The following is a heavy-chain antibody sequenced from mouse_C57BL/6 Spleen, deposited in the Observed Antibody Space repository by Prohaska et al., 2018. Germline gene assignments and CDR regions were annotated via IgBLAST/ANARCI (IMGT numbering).Heavy chain of an antibody. D-gene: IGHD3-2*02. Sequence: QVQLQQPGAELVKPGASVKLSCKASGYTFTSYWMQWVKQRPGQGLEWIGEIDPSDSYTNYNQKFKGKATLTVDTSSSTAYMQLSSLTSEDSAVYYCARPAQATGTDYWGQGTTLTVSS. CDR3: ARPAQATGTDY. CDR1: GYTFTSYW. CDR2: IDPSDSYT. J-gene: IGHJ2*01. V-gene: IGHV1-50*01.